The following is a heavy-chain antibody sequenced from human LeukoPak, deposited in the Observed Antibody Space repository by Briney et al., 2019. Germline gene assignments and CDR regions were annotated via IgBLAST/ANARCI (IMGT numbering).Heavy chain of an antibody. J-gene: IGHJ4*02. CDR2: IIPIFGTA. CDR3: ASGPYTADDYYFDY. CDR1: GGTFSSYA. V-gene: IGHV1-69*13. Sequence: SVKVFCKASGGTFSSYAISWVRQAPGQGLEWMGGIIPIFGTANYAQKFQGRVTITADESTSTAYMELSSLRSEDTAVYYCASGPYTADDYYFDYWGQGTLVTVSS. D-gene: IGHD3-16*01.